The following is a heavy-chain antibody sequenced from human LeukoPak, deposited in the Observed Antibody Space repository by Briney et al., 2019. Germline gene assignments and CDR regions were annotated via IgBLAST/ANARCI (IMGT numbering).Heavy chain of an antibody. D-gene: IGHD3-10*01. CDR1: GFTFSSYA. CDR2: ITGDGFIT. J-gene: IGHJ4*02. Sequence: PGGSLRLSCAASGFTFSSYAMSWVRQAPGQGLQWVSGITGDGFITSYADSVKGRFTISSDNSKTTLFLQMNSLRAEDTAFYYCAIRGVRYEFDYWGQGTLVTVSS. CDR3: AIRGVRYEFDY. V-gene: IGHV3-23*01.